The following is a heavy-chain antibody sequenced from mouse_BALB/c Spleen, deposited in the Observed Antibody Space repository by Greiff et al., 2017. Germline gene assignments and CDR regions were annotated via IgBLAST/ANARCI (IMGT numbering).Heavy chain of an antibody. D-gene: IGHD1-1*02. CDR1: GFSLTSYG. J-gene: IGHJ1*01. CDR3: ARRGDGGYFDV. CDR2: IWSGGST. V-gene: IGHV2-4-1*01. Sequence: QVQLKESGPGLVQPSQSLSITCTVSGFSLTSYGVHWVRQSPGKGLEWLGVIWSGGSTDYNAAFISRLSISKDNSKSQVFFKMNSLQADDTAIYHCARRGDGGYFDVWGAGTTVTVSS.